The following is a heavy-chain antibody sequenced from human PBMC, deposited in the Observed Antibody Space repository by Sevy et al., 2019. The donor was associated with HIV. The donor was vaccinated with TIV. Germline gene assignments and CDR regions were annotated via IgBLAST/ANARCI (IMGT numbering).Heavy chain of an antibody. Sequence: GGSLRLSCTAFRFPFDTFALNWVRQAPGKGLEWVSTIGRGPENIHYADSVKGRFTISRDNSRNTVYLQLNNLRAEDTAMYYCGSWVKAHFCSWGQGTPVTVPS. CDR1: RFPFDTFA. J-gene: IGHJ4*02. D-gene: IGHD2-21*01. CDR3: GSWVKAHFCS. CDR2: IGRGPENI. V-gene: IGHV3-23*01.